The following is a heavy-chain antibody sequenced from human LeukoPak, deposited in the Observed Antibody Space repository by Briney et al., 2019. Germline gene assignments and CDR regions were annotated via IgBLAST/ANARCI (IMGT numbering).Heavy chain of an antibody. D-gene: IGHD2-15*01. V-gene: IGHV3-9*03. CDR1: GFIFDYYA. J-gene: IGHJ4*02. CDR3: ARDRFRYCSGDYFSHYEF. CDR2: INWNSGTI. Sequence: GRSLRLSCAASGFIFDYYAMHWVRQAPGKGLEWVSGINWNSGTIGYADSVKGRFTISRDNAKNSLYLQMNSLRADDIAFYYCARDRFRYCSGDYFSHYEFWGQGTMVSVSS.